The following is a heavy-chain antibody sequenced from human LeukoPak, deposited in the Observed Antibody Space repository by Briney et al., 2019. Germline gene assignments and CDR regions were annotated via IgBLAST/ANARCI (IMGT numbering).Heavy chain of an antibody. CDR1: GGSISSYY. D-gene: IGHD3-9*01. V-gene: IGHV4-59*08. J-gene: IGHJ4*02. CDR3: AGSYYDILTGYPPFGY. Sequence: PSETLSLTCTVSGGSISSYYWSWIRQPPGKGLEWIGYIYYSGSTNYNPSLKSRVTISVDTSKNQFSLKLSSVTAADTAVYYCAGSYYDILTGYPPFGYWGQGTLVTVSS. CDR2: IYYSGST.